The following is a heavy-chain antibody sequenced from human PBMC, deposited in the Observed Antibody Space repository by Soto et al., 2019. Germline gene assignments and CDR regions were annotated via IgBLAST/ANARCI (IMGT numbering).Heavy chain of an antibody. Sequence: AGGSLRLSCAASGFTFSSYWMHWVRQAPGKGLVWVSRINSDGSSTSYADSVKGRFTISRDNAKNTLYLQMNSLRAEDTAVYYCARPASYDYIWGSYRYTTDAFDIWGQGTMVTVSS. J-gene: IGHJ3*02. V-gene: IGHV3-74*01. D-gene: IGHD3-16*02. CDR1: GFTFSSYW. CDR3: ARPASYDYIWGSYRYTTDAFDI. CDR2: INSDGSST.